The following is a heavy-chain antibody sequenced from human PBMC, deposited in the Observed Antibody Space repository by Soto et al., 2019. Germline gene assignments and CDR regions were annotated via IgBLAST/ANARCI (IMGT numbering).Heavy chain of an antibody. J-gene: IGHJ4*02. CDR1: GGAISSYY. Sequence: PAETLSLTCTVTGGAISSYYWSWIRQPPGKGLEWIGYIYYSGSTNYNPSLKSRVTISVDMSKNQYSLNLSSVPAADTALYYCARFLSAYSNGSYIWGQGTVLTVSS. V-gene: IGHV4-59*08. CDR2: IYYSGST. D-gene: IGHD6-25*01. CDR3: ARFLSAYSNGSYI.